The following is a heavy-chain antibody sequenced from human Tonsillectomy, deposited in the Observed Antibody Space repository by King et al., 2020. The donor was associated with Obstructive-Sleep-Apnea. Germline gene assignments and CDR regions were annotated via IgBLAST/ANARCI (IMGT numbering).Heavy chain of an antibody. V-gene: IGHV4-30-4*01. CDR1: GGTISSGDYY. J-gene: IGHJ6*02. D-gene: IGHD2-15*01. CDR2: TDYSGST. Sequence: QRQEAGPGMVKPSQKMSLTGNVSGGTISSGDYYGRGIRQPPGKGREGRGDTDYSGSTFYNPSLKSRLTISVNPSKNQFSLKLSSVTAADTAVYYCAQGSGDFYYGMDVWGQGTTVTVSS. CDR3: AQGSGDFYYGMDV.